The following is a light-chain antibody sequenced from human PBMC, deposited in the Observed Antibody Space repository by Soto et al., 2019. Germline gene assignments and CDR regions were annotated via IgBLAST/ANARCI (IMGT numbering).Light chain of an antibody. CDR2: GND. V-gene: IGLV1-40*01. CDR3: QSYDRSLSGSV. CDR1: SSNIGAGYD. Sequence: QLVLTQPPSVSGAPGQGVTISYTGSSSNIGAGYDVHWYQQLPGAAPKLLIFGNDNRPSGVPDRFSGSRSGTSASLAITGLQAEDEADYYCQSYDRSLSGSVFGAGTKLTVL. J-gene: IGLJ1*01.